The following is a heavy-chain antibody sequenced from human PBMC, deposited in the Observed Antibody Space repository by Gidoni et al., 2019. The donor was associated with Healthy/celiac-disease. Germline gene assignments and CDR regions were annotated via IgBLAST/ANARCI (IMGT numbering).Heavy chain of an antibody. D-gene: IGHD2-15*01. CDR3: AHSSCSGGSCYGYYYYGMDV. CDR1: GFSLSTSGVG. CDR2: IYWDDDK. Sequence: QITLKESGPTLVKPTQTLTLNCTFSGFSLSTSGVGVGWIRQPPGKALEWLALIYWDDDKRYSPSLKSRLTITKDTSKNQVVLTMTNMDPVDTATYYCAHSSCSGGSCYGYYYYGMDVWGQGTTVTVSS. J-gene: IGHJ6*02. V-gene: IGHV2-5*02.